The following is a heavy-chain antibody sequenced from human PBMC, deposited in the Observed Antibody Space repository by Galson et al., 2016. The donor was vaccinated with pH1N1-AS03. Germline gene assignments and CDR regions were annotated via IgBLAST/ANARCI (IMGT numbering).Heavy chain of an antibody. V-gene: IGHV5-51*03. CDR2: IYPGDSDT. CDR1: GFRSTTYW. D-gene: IGHD5-24*01. Sequence: QSGAEVKKPGESLMISCKASGFRSTTYWIAWVRQLPGKGLEWMGFIYPGDSDTKYSPSFQGQVTISADKSISTAYLRWNSLKASVTAMYYCARGDSYNYSFDYWGQGTLVTVSS. CDR3: ARGDSYNYSFDY. J-gene: IGHJ4*02.